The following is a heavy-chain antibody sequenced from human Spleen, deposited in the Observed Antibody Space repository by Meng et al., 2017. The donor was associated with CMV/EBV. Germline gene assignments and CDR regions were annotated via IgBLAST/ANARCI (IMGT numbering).Heavy chain of an antibody. CDR3: AKDHEVMLTFGGVIGFGPPPNAPDY. D-gene: IGHD3-16*02. Sequence: GESLKISCAASGFTFSGSAMHWVRQASGKGLEWVGRIRSKANSYATAYAASVKGRFTISRDDSKNTAYLQMNSLRAEDTAVYYCAKDHEVMLTFGGVIGFGPPPNAPDYWGRGTLVTVSS. V-gene: IGHV3-73*01. J-gene: IGHJ4*02. CDR2: IRSKANSYAT. CDR1: GFTFSGSA.